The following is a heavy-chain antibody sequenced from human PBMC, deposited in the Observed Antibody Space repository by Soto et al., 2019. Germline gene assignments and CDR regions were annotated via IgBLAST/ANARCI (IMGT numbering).Heavy chain of an antibody. J-gene: IGHJ4*02. CDR3: ACHPLNWGDSDS. CDR1: GGSITSSEYY. CDR2: IYYSGSS. D-gene: IGHD7-27*01. V-gene: IGHV4-39*01. Sequence: SETLSLTCTVSGGSITSSEYYWAWIRQPPGKGLQFVGSIYYSGSSYSNPSLKSRLSISVDTSKNQFSLTMKAVTAADTGVYYCACHPLNWGDSDSWGQGVLVTVSS.